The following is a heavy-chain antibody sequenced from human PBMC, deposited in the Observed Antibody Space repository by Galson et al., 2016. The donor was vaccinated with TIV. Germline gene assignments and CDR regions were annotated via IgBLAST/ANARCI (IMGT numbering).Heavy chain of an antibody. D-gene: IGHD5-24*01. CDR1: GFTFSDFY. Sequence: SLRLSCAVSGFTFSDFYMTWVRQAPGKGLQWVSYISDSGSNIYYADSVKGRFTISRDNTKNSLYLQMNSLRAEDTAFYFCARDEMTTISGHPDNWGQGTLVTVSS. CDR2: ISDSGSNI. J-gene: IGHJ4*02. V-gene: IGHV3-11*01. CDR3: ARDEMTTISGHPDN.